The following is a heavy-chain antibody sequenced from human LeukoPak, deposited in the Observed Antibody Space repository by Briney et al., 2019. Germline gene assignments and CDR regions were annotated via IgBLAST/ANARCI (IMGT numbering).Heavy chain of an antibody. J-gene: IGHJ4*02. CDR1: GYTFTSYD. V-gene: IGHV1-8*01. Sequence: ASVKVSRKASGYTFTSYDINWVRQATGQGLEWMGWMNPNSGNTGYAQKFQGRVTMTRNTSISTAYMELSSLRSEDTAVYYCARVSGQRLFMFYYWGQGTLVTVSS. CDR2: MNPNSGNT. D-gene: IGHD3-10*01. CDR3: ARVSGQRLFMFYY.